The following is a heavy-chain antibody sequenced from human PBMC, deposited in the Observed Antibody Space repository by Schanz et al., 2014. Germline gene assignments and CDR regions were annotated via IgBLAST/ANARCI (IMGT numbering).Heavy chain of an antibody. J-gene: IGHJ5*01. CDR3: LSVRDALAISLVPLGEGIVVDS. D-gene: IGHD2-15*01. CDR2: LSEGVGGT. Sequence: CLASVFTFSSYAMSLVRQAPGKGLEWVSPLSEGVGGTHYAVSVRWRFTISSDSSYNTLYLQMSRLRADVTAVSYFLSVRDALAISLVPLGEGIVVDS. V-gene: IGHV3-23*01. CDR1: VFTFSSYA.